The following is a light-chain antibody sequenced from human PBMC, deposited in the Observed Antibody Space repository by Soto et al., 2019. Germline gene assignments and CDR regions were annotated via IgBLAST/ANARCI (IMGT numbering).Light chain of an antibody. J-gene: IGKJ4*01. CDR3: QQYGSSPLT. CDR2: GAS. CDR1: QSVSSSY. V-gene: IGKV3-20*01. Sequence: EIALTQSPGPLSLSPGDIATLSCRASQSVSSSYLARYQQIPGQAPRLLIYGASSRPAGIPDRFSGSGSGTDFTLTISRLEPEDFAVYYCQQYGSSPLTFGGGTKVEIK.